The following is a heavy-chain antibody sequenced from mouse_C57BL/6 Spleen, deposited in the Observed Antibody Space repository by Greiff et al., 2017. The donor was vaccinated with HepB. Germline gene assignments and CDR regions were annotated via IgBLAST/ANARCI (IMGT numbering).Heavy chain of an antibody. CDR1: GYTFTSYW. CDR3: ARYHYDYDGYFDY. V-gene: IGHV1-52*01. CDR2: IDPSDSET. D-gene: IGHD2-4*01. J-gene: IGHJ2*01. Sequence: QVQLQQPGAELVRPGSSVKLSCKASGYTFTSYWMHWVKQRPIQGLEWIGNIDPSDSETHYNQKFKDKATLTVVKSSSTAYMQLSSLTSENSAVYYCARYHYDYDGYFDYWGQGTTLTVSS.